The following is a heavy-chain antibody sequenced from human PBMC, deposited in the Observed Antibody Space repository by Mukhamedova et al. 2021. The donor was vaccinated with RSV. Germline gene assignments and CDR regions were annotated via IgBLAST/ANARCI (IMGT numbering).Heavy chain of an antibody. CDR3: TTVPTYYYGSGSYRSLDY. V-gene: IGHV3-15*01. Sequence: GKGLEWVGRIKSKTDGGTTDYAAPVKGRFTISRDDSKNTLYLQMNSLKTEDTAVYYCTTVPTYYYGSGSYRSLDYWCQGTLVTVS. J-gene: IGHJ4*02. CDR2: IKSKTDGGTT. D-gene: IGHD3-10*01.